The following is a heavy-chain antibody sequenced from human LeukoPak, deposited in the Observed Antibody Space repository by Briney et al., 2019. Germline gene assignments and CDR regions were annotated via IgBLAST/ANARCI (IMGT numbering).Heavy chain of an antibody. V-gene: IGHV4-61*02. J-gene: IGHJ4*02. Sequence: SETLSLTCTVSGVSIAKTFYYWNWLRQPAGKGLEWIGRIYTTGGTDYNPSLKSRVTISLDTAKNQFSLKMTSVTAAGTAVYYCARRQEGHDYWGQGTLVTVSS. CDR1: GVSIAKTFYY. CDR3: ARRQEGHDY. CDR2: IYTTGGT.